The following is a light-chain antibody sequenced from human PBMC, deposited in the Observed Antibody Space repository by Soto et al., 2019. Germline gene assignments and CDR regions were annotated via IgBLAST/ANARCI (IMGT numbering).Light chain of an antibody. CDR2: AAS. Sequence: DIQMTQSPSSLSASVGDRVTITCRASQGISNYLAWYQQKPGKVPKLLIYAASTLQSGVPSRFSGSGSGTDFTLTISSLQPEDVATYSCQKYNSALITFGQGTRLEMK. J-gene: IGKJ5*01. V-gene: IGKV1-27*01. CDR1: QGISNY. CDR3: QKYNSALIT.